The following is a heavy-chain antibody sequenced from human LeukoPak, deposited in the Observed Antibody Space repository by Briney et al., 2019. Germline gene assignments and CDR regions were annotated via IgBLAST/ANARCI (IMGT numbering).Heavy chain of an antibody. CDR3: ARSTVVKGGNWFDP. D-gene: IGHD4-23*01. V-gene: IGHV5-51*01. J-gene: IGHJ5*02. Sequence: GESLQISCKGSGYRFTSYWIGWVRQVPGKGLEWMGIIYPGDSDTRYSPSFQGQVTISADKSISTAYLQWSSLKASDTAMYYCARSTVVKGGNWFDPWGQGTLVTVSS. CDR1: GYRFTSYW. CDR2: IYPGDSDT.